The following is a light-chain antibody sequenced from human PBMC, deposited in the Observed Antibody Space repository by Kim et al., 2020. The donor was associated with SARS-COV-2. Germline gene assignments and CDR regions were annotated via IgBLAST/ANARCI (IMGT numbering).Light chain of an antibody. Sequence: LSPGERDTLACRASQSVSSYLAWYQQKPGQAPRLLIYDASNRATGIPARFSGSGSGTDFTLTISSLEPEDFAVYYCQQRSNWPPTFGGGTKVDIK. CDR3: QQRSNWPPT. CDR2: DAS. V-gene: IGKV3-11*01. CDR1: QSVSSY. J-gene: IGKJ4*01.